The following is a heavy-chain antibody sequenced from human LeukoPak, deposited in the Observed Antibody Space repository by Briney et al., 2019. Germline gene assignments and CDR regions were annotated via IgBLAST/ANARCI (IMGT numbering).Heavy chain of an antibody. J-gene: IGHJ4*02. CDR3: TRDQTPYY. CDR1: GFTFGDCA. V-gene: IGHV3-49*04. CDR2: IRSNLYGGTP. Sequence: GGSLRLSCTASGFTFGDCAMTWVRQAPGKGQEWVGFIRSNLYGGTPEYAASVKGRFTISRDDSNSIAYLEMDSLKTDDTAVYYCTRDQTPYYWGQGTLVTVSS.